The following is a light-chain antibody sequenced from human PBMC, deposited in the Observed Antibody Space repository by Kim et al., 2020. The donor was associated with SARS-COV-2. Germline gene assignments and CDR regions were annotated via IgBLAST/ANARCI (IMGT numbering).Light chain of an antibody. J-gene: IGKJ4*01. Sequence: SLSTGERATLSCRACQSISSYLAWYQQKSGQAPRLVIYGASNRATGIPARYSGSGSETDFTLTISSLEAEDFAVYYCQQRNSWPLTFGGGTKLEI. CDR3: QQRNSWPLT. CDR2: GAS. CDR1: QSISSY. V-gene: IGKV3-11*01.